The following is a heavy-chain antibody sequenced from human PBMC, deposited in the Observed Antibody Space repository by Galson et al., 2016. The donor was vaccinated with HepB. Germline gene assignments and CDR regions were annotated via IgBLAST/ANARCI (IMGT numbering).Heavy chain of an antibody. CDR1: GFIFGDYA. J-gene: IGHJ4*02. D-gene: IGHD6-19*01. CDR3: AKGIGSGWSDY. V-gene: IGHV3-9*01. CDR2: LTWNGSFI. Sequence: SLRLSCAASGFIFGDYAMSWVRQSPGKGLEWVSGLTWNGSFIGYADSVKGRFTISRDNARNFLFLQMNNLRSEDTALYYCAKGIGSGWSDYWGPGTLVSVSS.